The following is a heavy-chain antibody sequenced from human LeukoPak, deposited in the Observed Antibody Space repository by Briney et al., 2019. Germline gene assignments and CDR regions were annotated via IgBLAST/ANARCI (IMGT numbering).Heavy chain of an antibody. J-gene: IGHJ3*02. Sequence: PGGSLRLSCAASGFTFSSYAMHWVRQPPGKGLVWVSRINTDGSNTGYADSVKGRFTISRDNAKNTLYLQMNSLRAEDTAVYYCARGPFDIWGQGTMVTVSS. CDR2: INTDGSNT. CDR3: ARGPFDI. V-gene: IGHV3-74*01. CDR1: GFTFSSYA.